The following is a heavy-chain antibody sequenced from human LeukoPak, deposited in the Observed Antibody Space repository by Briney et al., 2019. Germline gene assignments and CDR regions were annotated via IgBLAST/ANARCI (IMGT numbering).Heavy chain of an antibody. J-gene: IGHJ4*02. Sequence: PGGSLRLSCAASGFTFSSYSMNWVRQAPGKGLEWVSSISSSSSYIYYADSVKGRFTISRDNAKNSLHLQMNSLRAEDTAVHYCAKNYYDSSGLFDYWGQGTLVIVSS. V-gene: IGHV3-21*01. CDR1: GFTFSSYS. CDR3: AKNYYDSSGLFDY. D-gene: IGHD3-22*01. CDR2: ISSSSSYI.